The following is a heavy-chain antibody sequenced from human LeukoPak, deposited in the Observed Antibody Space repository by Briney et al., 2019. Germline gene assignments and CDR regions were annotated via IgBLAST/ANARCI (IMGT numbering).Heavy chain of an antibody. CDR2: IYWNSGLI. CDR3: AKDGNFIAARYYFDF. CDR1: GFAFDDSA. Sequence: PGGSLRLSCAASGFAFDDSAMHWVGQVPGKGLEWVSGIYWNSGLIGYVDSVKGRFTISRSNAKNTVYLQMNSLRVEDTAVYYCAKDGNFIAARYYFDFWGQGTLVTVSS. V-gene: IGHV3-9*01. D-gene: IGHD6-13*01. J-gene: IGHJ4*02.